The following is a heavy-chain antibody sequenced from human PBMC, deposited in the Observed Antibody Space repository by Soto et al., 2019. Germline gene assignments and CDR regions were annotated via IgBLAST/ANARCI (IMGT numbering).Heavy chain of an antibody. CDR3: ARGGCTDGVCTYCFDY. D-gene: IGHD2-8*01. CDR2: INPDSGVT. Sequence: GASVKVSCKASGYTFTGYYVHWVRQAPGQGLEWMAWINPDSGVTKSAQKFQGRVIMTRDTSISTAYMELTRLTYDDTAVYYCARGGCTDGVCTYCFDYWGQGSLVTVSS. J-gene: IGHJ4*02. CDR1: GYTFTGYY. V-gene: IGHV1-2*02.